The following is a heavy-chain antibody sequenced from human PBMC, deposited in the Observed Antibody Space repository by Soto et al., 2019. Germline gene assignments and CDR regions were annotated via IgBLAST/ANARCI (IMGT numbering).Heavy chain of an antibody. D-gene: IGHD3-3*01. V-gene: IGHV3-23*01. Sequence: VQLLESGGGLVQPGGSLRLSCAASGFTFSSYAMSWVRQAPGKGLEWVSAISGSGGSTYYADSVKGRFTISRDNSKNTLYLQMNSLRAEDTAVYYCAKAGYDFWSGYYNDGYWGQGTLVTVSS. CDR1: GFTFSSYA. J-gene: IGHJ4*02. CDR3: AKAGYDFWSGYYNDGY. CDR2: ISGSGGST.